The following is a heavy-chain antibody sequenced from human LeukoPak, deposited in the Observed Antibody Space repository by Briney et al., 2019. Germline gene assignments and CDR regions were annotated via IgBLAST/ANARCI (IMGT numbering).Heavy chain of an antibody. Sequence: SETLSLTCTGSGDSISGYYWSWIRQSPGKGLEWIANIYYSGTTNYNPSLKSRATVSVDTSKNQFSLKLSSVTAADTAFYYCARGGTYGHYWGQGTQVTVSS. J-gene: IGHJ4*02. V-gene: IGHV4-59*01. D-gene: IGHD3-10*01. CDR3: ARGGTYGHY. CDR1: GDSISGYY. CDR2: IYYSGTT.